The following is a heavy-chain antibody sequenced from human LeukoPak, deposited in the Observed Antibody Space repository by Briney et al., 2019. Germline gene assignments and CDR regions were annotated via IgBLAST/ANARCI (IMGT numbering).Heavy chain of an antibody. CDR2: FDPEDGET. Sequence: ASVKVSCKVSGYTLTELSMHWVRQAPGKGLEWMGGFDPEDGETIYAQKFQGRVTMTRDTSISTAYMELSRLRSDDTAVYYCARVGAYSNYVLYWFDPWGQGTLVTVSS. D-gene: IGHD4-11*01. CDR3: ARVGAYSNYVLYWFDP. V-gene: IGHV1-24*01. CDR1: GYTLTELS. J-gene: IGHJ5*02.